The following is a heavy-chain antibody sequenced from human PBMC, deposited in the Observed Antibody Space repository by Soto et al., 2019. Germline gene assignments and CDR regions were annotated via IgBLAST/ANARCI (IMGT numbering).Heavy chain of an antibody. J-gene: IGHJ6*02. CDR2: IYYSGST. V-gene: IGHV4-59*01. CDR3: ARLVVVPHCSGGSCNSYYYGMDV. D-gene: IGHD2-15*01. CDR1: GGSISSYY. Sequence: QVQLQESGPGLVKPSETLSLTCTVSGGSISSYYWSWIRQPPGKGLEWIGYIYYSGSTNYNPSLKSRVTISVDTSKNQFSLKLSSVTAADTAVYYCARLVVVPHCSGGSCNSYYYGMDVWGQGTTVTVSS.